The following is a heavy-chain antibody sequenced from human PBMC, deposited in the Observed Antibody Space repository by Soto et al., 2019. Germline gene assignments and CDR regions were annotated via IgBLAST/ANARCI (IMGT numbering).Heavy chain of an antibody. D-gene: IGHD2-21*01. Sequence: SETLALTCTVSGGSVSSGSYYWSWIRQPPGKGLEWIGYIYYSGSTNYNPSLKSRVTISVDTSKNQFSLKLSSVTAADTAVYYCATLPPRVVVSVLPIPTWGQGTQVTVSS. V-gene: IGHV4-61*01. CDR1: GGSVSSGSYY. J-gene: IGHJ4*02. CDR3: ATLPPRVVVSVLPIPT. CDR2: IYYSGST.